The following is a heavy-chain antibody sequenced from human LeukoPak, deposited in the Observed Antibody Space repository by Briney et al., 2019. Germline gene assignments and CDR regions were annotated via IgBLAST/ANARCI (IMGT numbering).Heavy chain of an antibody. CDR3: ARTVSGYYFNA. J-gene: IGHJ5*02. V-gene: IGHV4-59*01. CDR1: GGSTNSYY. CDR2: VAYSGST. Sequence: SETLSLTCTVSGGSTNSYYWSWIRQSPGKGLEWIGYVAYSGSTNYNPSHKSRVTISLDTSKNQFSLKLSSVTAADTAVYYRARTVSGYYFNAWGPGTLVTVSS. D-gene: IGHD5-12*01.